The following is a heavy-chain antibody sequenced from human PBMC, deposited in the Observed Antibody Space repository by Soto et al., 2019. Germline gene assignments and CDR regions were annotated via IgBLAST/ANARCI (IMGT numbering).Heavy chain of an antibody. Sequence: QVQLVQSGAEVKKPGASVKVSCKASGYTFTSYYIHWVRQAPGQGLEWMGIINPSGGSTIYAQKLRGGVTMTSDTSTCIVDMELSSLRSGDTAVYYCAREGERSYSSRRNCFDPWGQGTLVTVSS. D-gene: IGHD6-13*01. CDR1: GYTFTSYY. V-gene: IGHV1-46*03. CDR3: AREGERSYSSRRNCFDP. CDR2: INPSGGST. J-gene: IGHJ5*02.